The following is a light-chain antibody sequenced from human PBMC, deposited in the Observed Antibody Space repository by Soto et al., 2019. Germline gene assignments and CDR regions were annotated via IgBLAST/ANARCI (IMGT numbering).Light chain of an antibody. CDR2: EVT. J-gene: IGLJ2*01. Sequence: QSVLTQPPSASGSPGQSVTISCTGTSSDVGNYNYVSWYQQHPGKAPKLMIYEVTKRTSGVPDRFFGSKSGNTASLTVSGLQAEDEAEYYCTSYAAGKNVVFGGGTKLTVL. CDR3: TSYAAGKNVV. V-gene: IGLV2-8*01. CDR1: SSDVGNYNY.